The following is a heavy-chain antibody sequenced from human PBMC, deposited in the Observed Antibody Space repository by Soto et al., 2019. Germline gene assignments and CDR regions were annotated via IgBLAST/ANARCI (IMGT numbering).Heavy chain of an antibody. Sequence: PGESLKISCQGSGYNFASYWISWVRQMPGKGLEWMGRIDPIDSYTNYSPSFQGHVTISADKSISTAYLQWSSLKASDTAMYYCARRYCRSASCPRNYYGMDVWGQGTTVTVSS. D-gene: IGHD2-2*01. J-gene: IGHJ6*02. CDR3: ARRYCRSASCPRNYYGMDV. CDR2: IDPIDSYT. CDR1: GYNFASYW. V-gene: IGHV5-10-1*01.